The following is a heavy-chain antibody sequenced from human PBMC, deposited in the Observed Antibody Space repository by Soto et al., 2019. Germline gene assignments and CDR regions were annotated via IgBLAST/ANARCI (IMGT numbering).Heavy chain of an antibody. J-gene: IGHJ3*02. CDR3: ARVMDRSDAFDI. D-gene: IGHD2-8*01. Sequence: ASVKVSCKASGGTFSSYAISWVRQAPGQGLEWMGGIIPIFGTANYAQKFQGRVTITADESTSTAYMELSSLRSEDTAVYYCARVMDRSDAFDIWGQGTMVTVSS. CDR2: IIPIFGTA. CDR1: GGTFSSYA. V-gene: IGHV1-69*13.